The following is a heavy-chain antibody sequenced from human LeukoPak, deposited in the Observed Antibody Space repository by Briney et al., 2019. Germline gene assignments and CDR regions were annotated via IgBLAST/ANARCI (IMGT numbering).Heavy chain of an antibody. CDR1: GFTFSSYE. CDR3: ARVPGYYDSSGPSFLGWYFDV. Sequence: PGGSLRLSCAASGFTFSSYEMNWVRQAPGKGLEWVSYISSSGSTIYYADSVKGRFTISRDNAKNSLYLQMNSLRAEDTAVYYCARVPGYYDSSGPSFLGWYFDVWGRGTQVTVSS. J-gene: IGHJ2*01. D-gene: IGHD3-22*01. CDR2: ISSSGSTI. V-gene: IGHV3-48*03.